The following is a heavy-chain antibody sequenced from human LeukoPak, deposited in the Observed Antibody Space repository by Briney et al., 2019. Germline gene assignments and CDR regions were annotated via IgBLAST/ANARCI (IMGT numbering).Heavy chain of an antibody. J-gene: IGHJ3*02. D-gene: IGHD6-13*01. CDR1: GGSISSYY. V-gene: IGHV4-59*01. CDR2: IYYSGST. Sequence: NPSEILSLTCTVSGGSISSYYWSWIRQPPGKGLEWIGYIYYSGSTNYNPSLKSRVTISVDTSKNQFSLKLSSVTAADTAVYYCARAPHGIAAAGGDAFDIWGQGTMVTVSS. CDR3: ARAPHGIAAAGGDAFDI.